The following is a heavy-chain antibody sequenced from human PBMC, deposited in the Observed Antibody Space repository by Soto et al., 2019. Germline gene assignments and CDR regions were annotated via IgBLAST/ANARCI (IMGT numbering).Heavy chain of an antibody. CDR3: ARGSALGLYYYDSSGYYYDYGMDV. Sequence: QVQLVQSGAEVKKPGSSVKVSCKASGGTFSSYAISWVRQAPGQGLEWMGGIIPIFGTANYAQKFQGRVTITADESTSTGYMELSRLRYEDTAVYYCARGSALGLYYYDSSGYYYDYGMDVWGQGTTVTVSS. CDR2: IIPIFGTA. D-gene: IGHD3-22*01. CDR1: GGTFSSYA. J-gene: IGHJ6*02. V-gene: IGHV1-69*01.